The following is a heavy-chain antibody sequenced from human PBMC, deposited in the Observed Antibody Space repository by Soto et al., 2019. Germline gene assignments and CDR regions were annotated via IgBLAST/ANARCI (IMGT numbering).Heavy chain of an antibody. J-gene: IGHJ3*02. Sequence: PGGSLRLSCSASGFTFSGYAMSWVRQAPGKGLEWVSAISGSGGSTYYADSVKGRFTISRDNSKNTLYLQMNSLRAEDTAVYYCAKLVMITFXGVIVIPGSNRDDAFDIWGQGTMVTVSS. D-gene: IGHD3-16*02. CDR1: GFTFSGYA. V-gene: IGHV3-23*01. CDR3: AKLVMITFXGVIVIPGSNRDDAFDI. CDR2: ISGSGGST.